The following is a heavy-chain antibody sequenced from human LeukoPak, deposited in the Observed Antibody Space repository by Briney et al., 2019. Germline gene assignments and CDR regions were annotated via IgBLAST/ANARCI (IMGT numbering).Heavy chain of an antibody. CDR1: GFTLNSYW. CDR2: INLDGSEK. J-gene: IGHJ4*02. V-gene: IGHV3-7*01. Sequence: GGSLTLSCAASGFTLNSYWMSWARQAPGKGLEWVANINLDGSEKNYVDSVRGRFSISRDNAKNSLYLQMNSVIVEDTAVYYCARDLGWFRVDYWGQGALVTVSS. CDR3: ARDLGWFRVDY. D-gene: IGHD6-19*01.